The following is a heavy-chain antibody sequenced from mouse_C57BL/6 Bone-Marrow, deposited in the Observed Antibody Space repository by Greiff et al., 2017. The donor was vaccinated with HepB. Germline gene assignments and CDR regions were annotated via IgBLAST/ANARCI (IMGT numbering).Heavy chain of an antibody. D-gene: IGHD2-14*01. Sequence: VQLQQPGTELVMPGASVKLSCKASGYTFTSYWMHWVKQRPGQGLEWIGNINPSNGGTNYNQKFKSKATLTVDKSSSTAYMQLSSPTYEEAAVYSCARRGTGTYYWGQGTLVTVSA. CDR2: INPSNGGT. J-gene: IGHJ3*01. CDR1: GYTFTSYW. CDR3: ARRGTGTYY. V-gene: IGHV1-53*01.